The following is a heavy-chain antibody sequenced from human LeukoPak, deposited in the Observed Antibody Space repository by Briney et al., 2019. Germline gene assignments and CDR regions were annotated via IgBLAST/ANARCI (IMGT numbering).Heavy chain of an antibody. V-gene: IGHV3-23*01. J-gene: IGHJ4*02. CDR2: ISGSGGST. Sequence: GGSLRLSCAASGFTFSTYAMSWVRQAPGKGLEWVSAISGSGGSTYYADSVKGRFTISRDNSKNTLYLQMNSLRAEDTAVYYCAKAGYYYDSSGYWNYWGQGTLVTVSS. CDR3: AKAGYYYDSSGYWNY. D-gene: IGHD3-22*01. CDR1: GFTFSTYA.